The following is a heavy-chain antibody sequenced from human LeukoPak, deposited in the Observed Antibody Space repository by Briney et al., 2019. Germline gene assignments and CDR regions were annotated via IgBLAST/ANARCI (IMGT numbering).Heavy chain of an antibody. D-gene: IGHD6-19*01. CDR3: ARGAVAVTDAFDI. J-gene: IGHJ3*02. CDR2: MNPNSGNT. V-gene: IGHV1-8*01. Sequence: ASVKVSCKASGYTFTSYDINRVRQATGQGLEWMGWMNPNSGNTGYAQKFQGRVTMTRNTSISTAYMELSSLRSEDTAVYYCARGAVAVTDAFDIWGQGTMVTVSS. CDR1: GYTFTSYD.